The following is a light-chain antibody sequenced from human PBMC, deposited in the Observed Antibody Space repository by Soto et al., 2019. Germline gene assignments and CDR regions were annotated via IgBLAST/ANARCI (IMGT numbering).Light chain of an antibody. Sequence: EIVMTQSPATLSVSPGERVTLSCRASQSVSINLAWYQQKPGQAPRLLIYGASTRATGIPARFSGSGSGTEFTLTISSLQSEDFADYYCQHYNNWPPWTFGQGTKVEIK. J-gene: IGKJ1*01. CDR2: GAS. V-gene: IGKV3-15*01. CDR1: QSVSIN. CDR3: QHYNNWPPWT.